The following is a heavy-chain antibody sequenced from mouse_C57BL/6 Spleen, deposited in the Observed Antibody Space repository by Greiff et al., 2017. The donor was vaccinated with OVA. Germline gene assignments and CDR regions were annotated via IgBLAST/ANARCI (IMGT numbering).Heavy chain of an antibody. Sequence: VQLKESGPELVKPGASVKMSCKASGYTFTDYNMHWVKQSHGKSLEWIGYINPNNGGTSYNQKFKGKATLTVNKSSSTADMELRSLTSEDSAVYYCARSVVDAMDYWGQGTSVTVSS. CDR2: INPNNGGT. CDR3: ARSVVDAMDY. D-gene: IGHD1-1*01. J-gene: IGHJ4*01. CDR1: GYTFTDYN. V-gene: IGHV1-22*01.